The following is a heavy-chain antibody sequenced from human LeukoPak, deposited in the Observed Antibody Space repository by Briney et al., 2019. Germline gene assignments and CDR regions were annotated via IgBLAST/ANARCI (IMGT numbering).Heavy chain of an antibody. J-gene: IGHJ4*02. D-gene: IGHD6-19*01. CDR3: AKAVAGTVWIDY. V-gene: IGHV3-48*01. CDR1: GLTFSSYS. CDR2: ISSSSSTI. Sequence: PGGSLRLSCAASGLTFSSYSMNWVRQAPGKGLEWVSYISSSSSTIYYADSVKGRFTISRDNSKNTLYLQMNSLRAEDTAVYYCAKAVAGTVWIDYWGQGTLVTVSS.